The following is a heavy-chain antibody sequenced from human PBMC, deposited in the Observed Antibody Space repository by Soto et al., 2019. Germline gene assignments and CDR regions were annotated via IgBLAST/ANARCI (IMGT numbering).Heavy chain of an antibody. CDR1: SGSISSSNW. CDR2: IYQSGST. J-gene: IGHJ4*02. D-gene: IGHD4-17*01. V-gene: IGHV4-4*02. CDR3: ARYNGDPSYFDY. Sequence: QVQLQESGPGLVKPSGTLSLTCAVSSGSISSSNWWSWVRQPPGKGLEWIGEIYQSGSTNYNPSLKCRVTISVDKSKNHFSRKLSSVTAADTAVYYCARYNGDPSYFDYWGQGTLVTVAS.